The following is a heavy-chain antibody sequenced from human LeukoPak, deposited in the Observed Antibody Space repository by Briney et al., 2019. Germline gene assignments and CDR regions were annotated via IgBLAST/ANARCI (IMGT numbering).Heavy chain of an antibody. CDR2: ITSPVGHI. J-gene: IGHJ4*02. CDR1: GFTFSTYS. Sequence: GGSLRLSCAASGFTFSTYSMNWVRQAPGKGLEWVASITSPVGHIYYADSLKGRITISRDNAKSSLYLQMNSLRVEDTAVYYCATDGQSSGWYGFDYWGEGTLVPVSS. D-gene: IGHD6-19*01. CDR3: ATDGQSSGWYGFDY. V-gene: IGHV3-21*01.